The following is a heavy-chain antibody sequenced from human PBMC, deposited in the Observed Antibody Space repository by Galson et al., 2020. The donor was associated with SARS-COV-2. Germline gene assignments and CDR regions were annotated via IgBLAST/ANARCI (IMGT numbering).Heavy chain of an antibody. J-gene: IGHJ4*02. CDR3: ASSLSSWSLSGFDY. D-gene: IGHD6-13*01. Sequence: HGESLKISCKGSGNSFANYWIGWVRQVPGKGLEWMGIIYPDDSNTRFSPSFQGQVTISADKSIRTAYLQWSSLKASDTAMYYCASSLSSWSLSGFDYWGQGTLVTVSS. CDR1: GNSFANYW. V-gene: IGHV5-51*01. CDR2: IYPDDSNT.